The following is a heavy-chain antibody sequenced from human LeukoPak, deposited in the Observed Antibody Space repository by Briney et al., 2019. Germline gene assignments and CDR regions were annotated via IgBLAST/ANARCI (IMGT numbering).Heavy chain of an antibody. J-gene: IGHJ3*02. V-gene: IGHV1-8*01. Sequence: ASVKASCKASGYTFTSYDINWVRQATGQGLEWMGWMNPNSGNTGYAQKFQGRVTMTRNTSISTAYMELSSLRSEDTAVYYCARTTHSSSWSGVFGDAFDIWGQGTMVTVSS. CDR1: GYTFTSYD. D-gene: IGHD6-13*01. CDR3: ARTTHSSSWSGVFGDAFDI. CDR2: MNPNSGNT.